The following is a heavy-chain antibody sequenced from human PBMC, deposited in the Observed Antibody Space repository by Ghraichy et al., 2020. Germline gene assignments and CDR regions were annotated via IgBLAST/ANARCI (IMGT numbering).Heavy chain of an antibody. D-gene: IGHD3-3*01. Sequence: GESLNISCAASGFDFRDYYMAWIRLAPGKGLEWVTYISGTGSTIYYADSVQGRFTISKDSANNMLYLQMDSLRAEDTAVYYCARDGGFFYDSWGQGTLVTVSS. CDR2: ISGTGSTI. CDR1: GFDFRDYY. V-gene: IGHV3-11*01. CDR3: ARDGGFFYDS. J-gene: IGHJ4*02.